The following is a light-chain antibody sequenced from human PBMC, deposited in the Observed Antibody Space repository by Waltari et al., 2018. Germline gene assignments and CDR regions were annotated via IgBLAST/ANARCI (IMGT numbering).Light chain of an antibody. CDR1: SSDVGNYKY. CDR2: DVR. CDR3: SSYAGSNNRV. Sequence: QSALTQPPSASGSPGQSVTISCTGTSSDVGNYKYVSWYQQHPGKAPKLMIYDVRQRPAGVPVRVSGSKSGNTASLTVSGLQAEDEADYYCSSYAGSNNRVFGGGTKLTVL. J-gene: IGLJ3*02. V-gene: IGLV2-8*01.